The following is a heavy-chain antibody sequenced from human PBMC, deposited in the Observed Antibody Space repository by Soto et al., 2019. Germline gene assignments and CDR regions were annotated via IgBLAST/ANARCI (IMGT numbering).Heavy chain of an antibody. CDR2: VWYDGSSK. J-gene: IGHJ4*01. CDR3: AKDRRITMVRGVLRAFDS. CDR1: GFTFSNFG. V-gene: IGHV3-33*06. D-gene: IGHD3-10*01. Sequence: GGSLRLSCEASGFTFSNFGMNWVRQAPGKGLEWVARVWYDGSSKYYVDSVKGRFTISRDNSKETVYLQMNSLRAEDTAVYYCAKDRRITMVRGVLRAFDSWGQGNLVTVSS.